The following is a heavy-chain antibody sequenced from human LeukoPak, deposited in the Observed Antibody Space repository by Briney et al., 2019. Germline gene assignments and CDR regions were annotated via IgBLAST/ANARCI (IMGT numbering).Heavy chain of an antibody. CDR1: GFTFRSYG. CDR3: AKRGERGSGSVYGTDV. CDR2: ISYDGNYK. J-gene: IGHJ6*02. V-gene: IGHV3-30*18. Sequence: EGSLRLSCAASGFTFRSYGMHWVRQGPGKGLEWLAIISYDGNYKNYADSVKGRFTISRDNSENTLHLQMNSLRPEDTAMYYCAKRGERGSGSVYGTDVWGQGTTITVSS. D-gene: IGHD3-22*01.